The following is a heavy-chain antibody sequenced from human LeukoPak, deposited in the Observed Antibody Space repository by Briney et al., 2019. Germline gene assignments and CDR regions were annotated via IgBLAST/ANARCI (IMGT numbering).Heavy chain of an antibody. CDR2: ISSSGSTI. Sequence: PGGSLRLSCAASGFTFSDYYMSWIRQAPGKGLEWVSYISSSGSTIYYADSVKGRFTISRDNAKNTLYLQMNSLRAEDTAVYYCAKKKSVIAYYDILTGYYLGDDGLDYWGQGTLVTVSS. V-gene: IGHV3-11*01. CDR1: GFTFSDYY. CDR3: AKKKSVIAYYDILTGYYLGDDGLDY. J-gene: IGHJ4*02. D-gene: IGHD3-9*01.